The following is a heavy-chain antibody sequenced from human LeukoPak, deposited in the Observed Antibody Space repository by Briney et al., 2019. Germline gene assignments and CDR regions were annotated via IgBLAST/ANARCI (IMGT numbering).Heavy chain of an antibody. CDR1: GFTFSSYG. CDR2: ISYDGSKK. D-gene: IGHD6-13*01. V-gene: IGHV3-30*18. CDR3: AKELAAAGPLDY. J-gene: IGHJ4*02. Sequence: GGSLRLSCAASGFTFSSYGMHWVRQAPGKGLEWVAVISYDGSKKYYADSVKGRFTISRDNSKNTLYLQMNSLRAEDTAVYYCAKELAAAGPLDYWGQGTLVTVSS.